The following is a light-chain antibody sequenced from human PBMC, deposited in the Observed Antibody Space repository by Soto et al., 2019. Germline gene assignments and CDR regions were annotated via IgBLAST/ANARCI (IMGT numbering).Light chain of an antibody. V-gene: IGLV2-14*01. CDR2: EVN. CDR1: SGDIGGYNY. J-gene: IGLJ2*01. CDR3: SSFTNSSTLVV. Sequence: QSALTQPASVSGSPGQLVTISCTGTSGDIGGYNYVSWYQHHPGKAPKLVISEVNHRPSGISNRFSGSKSGTTASLTISGLQAEDEAHYYCSSFTNSSTLVVFGGGTKLTVL.